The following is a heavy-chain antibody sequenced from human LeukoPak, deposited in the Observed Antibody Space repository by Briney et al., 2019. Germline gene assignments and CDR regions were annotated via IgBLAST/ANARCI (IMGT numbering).Heavy chain of an antibody. Sequence: GGSLRLSCAASGFTFSNYAMSWVRQAPGEGLEWVSAITGDGGSTFHADSVKGRFTISRDNAKNSLYLQMNSLRAEDTALYHCARDMEIQAFDIWGQGTMVTVSS. CDR2: ITGDGGST. CDR1: GFTFSNYA. J-gene: IGHJ3*02. V-gene: IGHV3-23*01. CDR3: ARDMEIQAFDI. D-gene: IGHD2-15*01.